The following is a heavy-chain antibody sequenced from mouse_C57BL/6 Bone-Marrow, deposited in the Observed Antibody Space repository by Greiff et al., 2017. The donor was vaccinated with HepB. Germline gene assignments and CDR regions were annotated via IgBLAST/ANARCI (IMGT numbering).Heavy chain of an antibody. V-gene: IGHV1-62-2*01. J-gene: IGHJ2*01. D-gene: IGHD2-4*01. CDR2: FYPGSGSI. Sequence: VQLQQSGAELVKPGASVKLSCKASGYTFTEYTIHWVKQRSGQGLEWIGWFYPGSGSIKYNEKFKDKATLTADKSSSTVYMELSRLTSEDSAVYFCARHETLYDYDDAGFDYWGQGTTLTVSS. CDR1: GYTFTEYT. CDR3: ARHETLYDYDDAGFDY.